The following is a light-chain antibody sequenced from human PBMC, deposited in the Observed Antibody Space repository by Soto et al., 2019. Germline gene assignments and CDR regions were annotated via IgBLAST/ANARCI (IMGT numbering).Light chain of an antibody. J-gene: IGLJ2*01. V-gene: IGLV2-11*01. CDR2: DVS. CDR3: CSYAGTYVI. CDR1: SSDVGRYNY. Sequence: QSVLTQPRSVSGSPGQSVTISCTGTSSDVGRYNYVSWYQQHPGKAPKLMIYDVSKRPSGVPDRFSGSKSGNTASLTISGLQAEDEADYHCCSYAGTYVIFGGGTKLTVL.